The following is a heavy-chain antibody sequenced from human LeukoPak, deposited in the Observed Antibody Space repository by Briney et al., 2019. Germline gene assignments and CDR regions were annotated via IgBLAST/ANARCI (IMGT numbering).Heavy chain of an antibody. J-gene: IGHJ4*02. CDR1: GFTFSSYG. Sequence: GGTLRLSCAASGFTFSSYGMSWVRQAPGKGLEWVSAISGSGGSTYYADSVKGRFTISRDNSKNALYLQMNSLRAEDTAVYYCAKDLHYGSADYWGQGTLVTVSS. CDR3: AKDLHYGSADY. V-gene: IGHV3-23*01. CDR2: ISGSGGST. D-gene: IGHD3-10*01.